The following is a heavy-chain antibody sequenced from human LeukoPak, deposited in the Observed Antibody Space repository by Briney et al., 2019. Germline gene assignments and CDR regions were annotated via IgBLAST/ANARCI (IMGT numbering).Heavy chain of an antibody. D-gene: IGHD6-13*01. J-gene: IGHJ4*02. Sequence: ASVKVSCKASGYTFTGYYMHWVRQAPGQGLEWMGWINPNSGGTNYAQKFQGRVTMTRDTSISTAYMELSRLRSDDTAVYYCARVYPRNPKPTAAVDYWGQGTLVTVSS. CDR2: INPNSGGT. CDR1: GYTFTGYY. V-gene: IGHV1-2*02. CDR3: ARVYPRNPKPTAAVDY.